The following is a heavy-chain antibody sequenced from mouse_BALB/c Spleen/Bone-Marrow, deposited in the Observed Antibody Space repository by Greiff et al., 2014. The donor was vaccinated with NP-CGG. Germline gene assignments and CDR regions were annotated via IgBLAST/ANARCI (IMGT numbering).Heavy chain of an antibody. J-gene: IGHJ4*01. CDR2: ISDGGSYT. V-gene: IGHV5-4*02. CDR1: GFTFSDYY. Sequence: VKLMESGGGLVKPGGSLKLSCAASGFTFSDYYMYWVRQTPEKRLEWVATISDGGSYTYYPDSVKGRFTISRDNAKNNLYLQMSSLKSEDTAMYYCARSVERYGAMDNWGQGTSVTV. D-gene: IGHD1-1*01. CDR3: ARSVERYGAMDN.